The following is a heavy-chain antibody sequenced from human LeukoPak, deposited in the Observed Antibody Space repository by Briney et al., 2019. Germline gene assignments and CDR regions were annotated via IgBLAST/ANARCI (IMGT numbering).Heavy chain of an antibody. CDR2: IRYDGSNK. CDR3: AKDLVYGSGSYEGESYYYGMDV. V-gene: IGHV3-30*02. D-gene: IGHD3-10*01. J-gene: IGHJ6*02. CDR1: GFTFSSYG. Sequence: GGSLRLSCAASGFTFSSYGMHWVRQAPGKGLEWVAFIRYDGSNKYYADSVKGRFTISRDNSKNTLYLQMNSLRAEDTAVYYCAKDLVYGSGSYEGESYYYGMDVWGQGTTVTVSS.